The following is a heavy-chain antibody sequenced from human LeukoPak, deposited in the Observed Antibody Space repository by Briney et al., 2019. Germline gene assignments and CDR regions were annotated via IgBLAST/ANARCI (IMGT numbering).Heavy chain of an antibody. CDR2: ISWNSGSI. CDR1: GFTFDDYA. J-gene: IGHJ4*02. D-gene: IGHD4-17*01. Sequence: GGSLRLSCAASGFTFDDYAMHWVRQAPGKGLEWVSGISWNSGSIGYADSVKGRFTNSRDNAKNSLYLQMNSLRAEDMALYYCAKDYGDYPTYYFDYWGQGTLVSVSS. V-gene: IGHV3-9*03. CDR3: AKDYGDYPTYYFDY.